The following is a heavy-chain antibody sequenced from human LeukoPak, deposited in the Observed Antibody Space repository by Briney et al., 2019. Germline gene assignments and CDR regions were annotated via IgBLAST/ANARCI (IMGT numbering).Heavy chain of an antibody. J-gene: IGHJ4*02. D-gene: IGHD3-10*01. CDR3: VRRRTYYYGSGSYYYFDY. CDR1: GYTFTSYD. Sequence: GASVKVSCNASGYTFTSYDINWVRQATGQGLEWMGWMNPNSGNTAYAQKFQGRVTMTRNTSISTAYMELSSLRSEDTAVYYCVRRRTYYYGSGSYYYFDYWGQGSLVTVSS. V-gene: IGHV1-8*01. CDR2: MNPNSGNT.